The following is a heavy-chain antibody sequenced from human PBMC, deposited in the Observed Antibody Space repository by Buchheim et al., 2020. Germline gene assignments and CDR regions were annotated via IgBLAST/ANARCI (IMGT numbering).Heavy chain of an antibody. J-gene: IGHJ4*02. D-gene: IGHD6-13*01. Sequence: QVQLVESGGGVVQPGRSLRLSCAASGFTFSSYGMHWVRQAPGKGLEWVAVISYDGSNKYYADSVKGRFTISRDNSKNTLYLQMNSLRAEDTAVYYCARQYSSSWTHIDYWGQGTL. CDR1: GFTFSSYG. V-gene: IGHV3-30*03. CDR2: ISYDGSNK. CDR3: ARQYSSSWTHIDY.